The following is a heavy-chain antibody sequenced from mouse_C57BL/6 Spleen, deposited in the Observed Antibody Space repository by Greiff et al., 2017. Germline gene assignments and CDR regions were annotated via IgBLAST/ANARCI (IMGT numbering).Heavy chain of an antibody. D-gene: IGHD1-1*01. J-gene: IGHJ3*01. CDR3: AREGDGSRAWFAY. CDR2: INPNNGGT. V-gene: IGHV1-18*01. Sequence: EVQLQQSGPELVKPGASVKIPCKASGYTFTDYNMDWVKQSHGKSLEWIGDINPNNGGTIYNQKFKGKATLTVDKSSSTAYMELRSLTSEDTAVYYCAREGDGSRAWFAYWGQGTLVTVSA. CDR1: GYTFTDYN.